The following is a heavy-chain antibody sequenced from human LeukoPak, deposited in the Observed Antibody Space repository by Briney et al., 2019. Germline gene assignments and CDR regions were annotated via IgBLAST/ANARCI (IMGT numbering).Heavy chain of an antibody. V-gene: IGHV3-9*01. CDR3: AKDISYYDSSGYYGVDY. D-gene: IGHD3-22*01. J-gene: IGHJ4*02. CDR1: GFTFDDYA. CDR2: ISWNSGSI. Sequence: GGSLRLSCAASGFTFDDYAMHWVRQAPGKGLEWVSGISWNSGSIGYADSVKGRFTISRDNAKNSLYLQMNSLRAEDTALYYRAKDISYYDSSGYYGVDYWGQGTLVTVSS.